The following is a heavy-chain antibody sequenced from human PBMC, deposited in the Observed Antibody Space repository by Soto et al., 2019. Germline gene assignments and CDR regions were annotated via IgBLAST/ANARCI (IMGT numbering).Heavy chain of an antibody. CDR1: GYNFMRYG. V-gene: IGHV1-18*04. D-gene: IGHD1-26*01. J-gene: IGHJ5*02. CDR3: ARWISGGYSDWFVP. Sequence: QVQLVQSGAEVKKPGASVKVSCKASGYNFMRYGFTWVRQAPGQGLEWMGWINVDNGETKYPQKIQGRVTMTTDTSTRTVYLELSILTSDDTAVYYCARWISGGYSDWFVPWGHGTLVTVSS. CDR2: INVDNGET.